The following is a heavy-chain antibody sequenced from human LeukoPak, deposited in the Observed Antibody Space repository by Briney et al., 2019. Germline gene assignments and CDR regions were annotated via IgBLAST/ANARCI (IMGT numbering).Heavy chain of an antibody. J-gene: IGHJ3*02. CDR3: ARDQGRWSSSTFDI. D-gene: IGHD6-6*01. Sequence: PGGSLRLSCAASGFTFSSYAMSWVRQAPGKGLEWVSAISGDSNYIYYADSVEGRFTISRDNAKNSLYLQMNSLRAEDTAVYYCARDQGRWSSSTFDIWGQGTMVTVSS. CDR2: ISGDSNYI. CDR1: GFTFSSYA. V-gene: IGHV3-21*01.